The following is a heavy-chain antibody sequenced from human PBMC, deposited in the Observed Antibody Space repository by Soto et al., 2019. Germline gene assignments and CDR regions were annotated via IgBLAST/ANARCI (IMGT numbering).Heavy chain of an antibody. J-gene: IGHJ6*03. D-gene: IGHD6-13*01. V-gene: IGHV3-7*03. Sequence: GGSLRLSCAASGFTFSSYWMSWVRQAPGKGLEWVANIKQDGSEKYYVDSVKGRFTISRDNAKNSLYLQMNSLRAEDTAVYYCARDRDSSSWYHYYYYMDVWGKGTTVTVSS. CDR2: IKQDGSEK. CDR3: ARDRDSSSWYHYYYYMDV. CDR1: GFTFSSYW.